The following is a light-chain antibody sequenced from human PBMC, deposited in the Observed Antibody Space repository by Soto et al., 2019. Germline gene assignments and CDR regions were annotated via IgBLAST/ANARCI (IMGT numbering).Light chain of an antibody. CDR1: QSISSY. CDR2: AAS. V-gene: IGKV1-39*01. J-gene: IGKJ1*01. CDR3: QHSYNTLWT. Sequence: DIQMTQSPSSLSASVGDRVTITCRASQSISSYLNWYQQKPGKAPTLLIYAASSLQSGVPSRFSGSGSGTDFTLTISSLQPEDFATYYCQHSYNTLWTFGQGTKVEIK.